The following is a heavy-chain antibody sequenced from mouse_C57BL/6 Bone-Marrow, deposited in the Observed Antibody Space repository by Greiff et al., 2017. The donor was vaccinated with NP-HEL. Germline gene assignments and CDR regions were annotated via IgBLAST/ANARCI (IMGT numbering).Heavy chain of an antibody. D-gene: IGHD1-1*02. CDR2: INPNNGGT. Sequence: EVQLQQSGPELVKPGASVKIPCKASGYTFTDYNMDWVKQSHGKSLEWIGDINPNNGGTTYNQKFKGKATLTVDKSSSTAYMELSSLTSEDTRVDYGASSQEDFPIMGCWGQGTTVTVAS. CDR3: ASSQEDFPIMGC. J-gene: IGHJ4*01. V-gene: IGHV1-18*01. CDR1: GYTFTDYN.